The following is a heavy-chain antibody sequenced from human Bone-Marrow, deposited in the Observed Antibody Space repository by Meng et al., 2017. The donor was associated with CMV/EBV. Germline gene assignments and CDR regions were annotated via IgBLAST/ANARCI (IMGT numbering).Heavy chain of an antibody. D-gene: IGHD2-2*01. Sequence: SVKVSCKASGGTFSSYGISWVRQAPGQGLEWMGGIIPIFGTANYAQKFQERVTITRDMSTSTAYMELSSLRSEDTAVYYCAAGWDIVVVPADYYYYYGMDVWGQGTTATVSS. CDR3: AAGWDIVVVPADYYYYYGMDV. CDR2: IIPIFGTA. CDR1: GGTFSSYG. V-gene: IGHV1-69*05. J-gene: IGHJ6*02.